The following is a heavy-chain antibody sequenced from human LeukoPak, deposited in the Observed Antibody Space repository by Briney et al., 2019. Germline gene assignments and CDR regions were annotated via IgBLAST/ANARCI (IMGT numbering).Heavy chain of an antibody. V-gene: IGHV3-66*01. Sequence: HPGGSLRLSCAASGFTFSSYSMNWVRQAPGKGLEWVSVIYTGGTTYYADSVKGRFIISRDDSKNTLYLQMNSLRAEDTAVYYCVRVEEGYYDILTGDYTPDWYFDVWAVAPWSLSPQ. D-gene: IGHD3-9*01. J-gene: IGHJ2*01. CDR3: VRVEEGYYDILTGDYTPDWYFDV. CDR1: GFTFSSYS. CDR2: IYTGGTT.